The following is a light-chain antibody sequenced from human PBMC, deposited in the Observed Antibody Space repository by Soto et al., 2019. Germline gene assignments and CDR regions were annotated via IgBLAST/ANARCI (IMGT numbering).Light chain of an antibody. CDR2: GAV. Sequence: EIVITQSPATLSASPGERVTLSCRVSQSVSCNLAWYQQKPGQAPRLLIYGAVTRATGIPTRFSGRGSGTEFTLTITSLQSEDFAVYFCQQYNGWLWTFGQGTKVDIK. J-gene: IGKJ1*01. CDR1: QSVSCN. V-gene: IGKV3D-15*01. CDR3: QQYNGWLWT.